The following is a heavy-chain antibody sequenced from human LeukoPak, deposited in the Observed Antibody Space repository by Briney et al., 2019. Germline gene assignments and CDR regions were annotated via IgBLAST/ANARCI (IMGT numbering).Heavy chain of an antibody. Sequence: GGSLRFSCAASGFTFSRNSMNWVRQPPGKGLEWVSSISTSSSYIYYADSVKGRFTISRDNAKNSLYLQMNSLRAEDTAVYYCAREKGRSSGWYYFDYWGQGTLVTVSS. D-gene: IGHD6-19*01. CDR1: GFTFSRNS. CDR2: ISTSSSYI. CDR3: AREKGRSSGWYYFDY. J-gene: IGHJ4*02. V-gene: IGHV3-21*01.